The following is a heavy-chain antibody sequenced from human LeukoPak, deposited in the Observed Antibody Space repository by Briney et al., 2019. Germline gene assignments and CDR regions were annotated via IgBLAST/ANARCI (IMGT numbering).Heavy chain of an antibody. CDR1: GFTFSNYA. D-gene: IGHD2/OR15-2a*01. CDR3: ARASAYPSMIDY. J-gene: IGHJ4*02. V-gene: IGHV3-30-3*01. CDR2: ISYDGSNK. Sequence: GGSLRLSCAASGFTFSNYAMHWVRQAPGKGLEWVAVISYDGSNKYYADSVKGRFTISRDNSKNTLYLQMNSLRAEDTAVYYCARASAYPSMIDYWGQGTLVTVSS.